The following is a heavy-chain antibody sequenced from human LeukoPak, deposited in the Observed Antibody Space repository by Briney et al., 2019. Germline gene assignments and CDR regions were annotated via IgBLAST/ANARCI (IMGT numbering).Heavy chain of an antibody. D-gene: IGHD6-13*01. V-gene: IGHV3-30*18. CDR3: AKSHSSPPYYYYGMDV. Sequence: PGGSLRLSCAASGFTFSSYSMNWVRQAPGKGLEWVAVVSYDGIDKYYADSVKGRFTISRDNSKNTLYLQMNSLRAEDTAVYYRAKSHSSPPYYYYGMDVWGQGTTVTVSS. CDR1: GFTFSSYS. J-gene: IGHJ6*02. CDR2: VSYDGIDK.